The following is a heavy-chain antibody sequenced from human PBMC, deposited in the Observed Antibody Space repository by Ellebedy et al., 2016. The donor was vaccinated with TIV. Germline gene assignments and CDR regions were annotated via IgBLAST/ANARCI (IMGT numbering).Heavy chain of an antibody. CDR3: ARDRRRIVRFLEWFGDRYYGMDV. V-gene: IGHV1-18*04. CDR1: GYTFTGYY. Sequence: AASVKVSCKASGYTFTGYYMHWVRQAPGQGLEWMGWISAYNGNTSYAQKLRGRVTMTTDTSTSTAYMALRSLRSDDTAVYYCARDRRRIVRFLEWFGDRYYGMDVWGQGTTVTVSS. J-gene: IGHJ6*02. CDR2: ISAYNGNT. D-gene: IGHD3-3*01.